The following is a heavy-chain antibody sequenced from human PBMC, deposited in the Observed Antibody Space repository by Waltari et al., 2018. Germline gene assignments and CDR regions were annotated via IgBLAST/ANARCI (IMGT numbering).Heavy chain of an antibody. CDR2: INDSGRT. D-gene: IGHD3-3*01. CDR3: ARVFGYYYYYMDV. J-gene: IGHJ6*03. V-gene: IGHV4-34*02. Sequence: QVQLQQWGAGLLKPSETLSLTCDVSGGSLSGYHWTWIRQPPGQGLERIGDINDSGRTTYTPSLESRVTVSIDTANKQFSLRVRSVNAADTAVYYCARVFGYYYYYMDVWGKGTTVTISS. CDR1: GGSLSGYH.